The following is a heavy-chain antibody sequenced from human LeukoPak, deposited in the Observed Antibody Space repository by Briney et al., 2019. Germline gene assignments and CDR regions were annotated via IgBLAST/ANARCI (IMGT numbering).Heavy chain of an antibody. CDR3: ARDRSSSSWHNRIYYYYYYMDV. CDR2: IYTSGST. V-gene: IGHV4-61*02. D-gene: IGHD6-13*01. J-gene: IGHJ6*03. Sequence: PSETLSLTCTVSGDSISSGDYYWSWIRQPAGKGLEWIGRIYTSGSTNYNPSLKSRVTMSVDTSKNQFSLKLSSVTAADTAVYYCARDRSSSSWHNRIYYYYYYMDVWGKGTTVTISS. CDR1: GDSISSGDYY.